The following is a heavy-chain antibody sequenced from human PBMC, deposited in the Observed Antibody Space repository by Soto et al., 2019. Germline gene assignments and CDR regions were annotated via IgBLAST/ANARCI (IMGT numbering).Heavy chain of an antibody. V-gene: IGHV3-30-3*01. J-gene: IGHJ4*02. CDR2: ISYDGSNK. D-gene: IGHD3-16*01. Sequence: QVQLVESGGGVVQPGRSLRLSCAASGFTFSSYAMHWVRQAPGKGLEWVAVISYDGSNKYYADSVKSRFTISRDNSKSTLYLQMNRGRAEDTAVYYCARGEEEGADYFDYWGQVCLVTVSS. CDR1: GFTFSSYA. CDR3: ARGEEEGADYFDY.